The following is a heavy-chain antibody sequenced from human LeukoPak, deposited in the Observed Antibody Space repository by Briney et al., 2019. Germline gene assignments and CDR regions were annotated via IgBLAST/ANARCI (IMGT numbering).Heavy chain of an antibody. CDR2: IYPNSCGT. V-gene: IGHV1-2*02. Sequence: ASVKVSCMASGYTFTGYYMHWVRPAAGQGLEWMGWIYPNSCGTNYAQKFQGRVTMTRDTSISTAYMELSRLRSDDTAVYYCARDGDYGDYYWFDPWGQGTLVTVSS. D-gene: IGHD4-17*01. J-gene: IGHJ5*02. CDR1: GYTFTGYY. CDR3: ARDGDYGDYYWFDP.